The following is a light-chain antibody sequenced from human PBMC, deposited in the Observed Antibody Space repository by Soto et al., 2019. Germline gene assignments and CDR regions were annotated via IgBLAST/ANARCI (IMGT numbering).Light chain of an antibody. CDR3: AAWDDSLSGYV. Sequence: SVLTQPPSGTGTPGQRVSISCNGSSSNIGSNYVYWYQQLPGTAPKLLIYRNNQRPSGVPDRFSGSKSGTSASLAISGLRSEDEADYYCAAWDDSLSGYVFGTGTKVTVL. J-gene: IGLJ1*01. CDR1: SSNIGSNY. CDR2: RNN. V-gene: IGLV1-47*01.